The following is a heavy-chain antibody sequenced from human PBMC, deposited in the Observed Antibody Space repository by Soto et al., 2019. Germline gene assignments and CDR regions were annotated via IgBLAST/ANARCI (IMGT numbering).Heavy chain of an antibody. CDR1: GGSFSGYY. V-gene: IGHV4-34*01. D-gene: IGHD4-17*01. Sequence: SETLSLTCAVYGGSFSGYYGSWIRQPPGKGLEWIGEINHSGSTNYNPSLKSRVTISVDTSKNQFSLKLSSVTAADTAVYYCARGRTVNLWGQGTLVTVSS. J-gene: IGHJ5*02. CDR3: ARGRTVNL. CDR2: INHSGST.